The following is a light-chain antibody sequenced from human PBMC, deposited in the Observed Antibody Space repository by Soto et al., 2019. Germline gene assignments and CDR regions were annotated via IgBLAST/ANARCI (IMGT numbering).Light chain of an antibody. Sequence: QSALTRPRSVSGSPGQSVTISCTGTSSDVGGYNYVSWYQQHPGKAPKLMIYDVSKRPSGVPDRFSGSKSGNTASLTISGLQAEDEADYYCCSYAGSIYVFGTGTKVTVL. V-gene: IGLV2-11*01. CDR1: SSDVGGYNY. J-gene: IGLJ1*01. CDR2: DVS. CDR3: CSYAGSIYV.